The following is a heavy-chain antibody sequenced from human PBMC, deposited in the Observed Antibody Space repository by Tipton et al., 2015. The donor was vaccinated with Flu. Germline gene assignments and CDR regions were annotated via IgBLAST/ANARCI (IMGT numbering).Heavy chain of an antibody. J-gene: IGHJ5*01. D-gene: IGHD3-16*01. CDR3: AKVLFGWVES. CDR1: GGSISSSSHY. CDR2: IYYTGYP. V-gene: IGHV4-39*07. Sequence: TLSLTCTVSGGSISSSSHYWGWIRQAPGRGLEWVGSIYYTGYPYYNSSLKSRLAMSIGTSKKQFSLRLSSVTAADTAVYYCAKVLFGWVESWAQGTLVTVSS.